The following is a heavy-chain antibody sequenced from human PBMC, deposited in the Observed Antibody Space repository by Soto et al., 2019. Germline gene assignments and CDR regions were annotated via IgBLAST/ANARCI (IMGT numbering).Heavy chain of an antibody. Sequence: SETLSLTCTVSGGSISGYYWSWIRQPPGKGLEWIGYMYNTGSTVYNPSFKSRVTISVDTSKNQFSLKLSSVTAADTAVYYCARVFSDSRSFFDPWGQGTLVTVSS. D-gene: IGHD6-13*01. CDR2: MYNTGST. CDR1: GGSISGYY. V-gene: IGHV4-59*12. CDR3: ARVFSDSRSFFDP. J-gene: IGHJ5*02.